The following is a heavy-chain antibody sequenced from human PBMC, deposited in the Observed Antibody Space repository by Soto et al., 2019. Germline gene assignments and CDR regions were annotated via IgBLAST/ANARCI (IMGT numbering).Heavy chain of an antibody. D-gene: IGHD1-20*01. J-gene: IGHJ6*02. CDR2: INAGDDDT. Sequence: GASVKVSCKASGYTFTSYGTHWVRQAPGQGLEWMGWINAGDDDTKYSQKFQGRVTITRDTSASTAYMELSSLRSEDTAVYYCARERPGGNSNTYYYYGMDVWGQGTTVTVSS. CDR3: ARERPGGNSNTYYYYGMDV. CDR1: GYTFTSYG. V-gene: IGHV1-3*01.